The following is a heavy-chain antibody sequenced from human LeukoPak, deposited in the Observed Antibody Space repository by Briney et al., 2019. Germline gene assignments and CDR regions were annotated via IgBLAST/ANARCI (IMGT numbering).Heavy chain of an antibody. Sequence: ASVKVSCKASGYTFTSYGISWVQQAPGQGLEWMGWISAYNGNTNYAQKLQGRVTMTTDTSTSTAYMELRSLRSDDTAVYYCASTRGYSSSSGYYYYGMDVWGQGTTVTVSS. J-gene: IGHJ6*02. CDR3: ASTRGYSSSSGYYYYGMDV. CDR2: ISAYNGNT. CDR1: GYTFTSYG. V-gene: IGHV1-18*01. D-gene: IGHD6-6*01.